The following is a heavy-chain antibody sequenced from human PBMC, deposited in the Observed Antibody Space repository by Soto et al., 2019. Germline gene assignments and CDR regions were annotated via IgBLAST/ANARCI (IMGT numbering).Heavy chain of an antibody. D-gene: IGHD3-10*01. J-gene: IGHJ5*02. CDR1: GYTFTSYG. V-gene: IGHV1-18*01. CDR2: ISAYNGNT. Sequence: GASVKVSCKASGYTFTSYGISWVRQAPGQGLEWMGWISAYNGNTNYAQKLQGRVTMTTDTSTSTAYMELRSLRSDDTAVYYCARDKNGSGSTPNWFDPWGQGTLVTVSS. CDR3: ARDKNGSGSTPNWFDP.